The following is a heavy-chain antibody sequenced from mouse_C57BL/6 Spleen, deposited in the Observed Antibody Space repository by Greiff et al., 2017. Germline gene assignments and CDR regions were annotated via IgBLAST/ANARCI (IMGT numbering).Heavy chain of an antibody. CDR3: ARKGYSNYEAWFAY. Sequence: DVQLVESGGGLVKPGGSLKLSCAASGFTFSSYTMSWVRQTPEKRLEWVATISGGGGNTYYPDSVKGRFTISRDNAKNTLYLQMSSLRSEDTALYYCARKGYSNYEAWFAYWGQGTLVTVSA. CDR1: GFTFSSYT. CDR2: ISGGGGNT. J-gene: IGHJ3*01. D-gene: IGHD2-5*01. V-gene: IGHV5-9*01.